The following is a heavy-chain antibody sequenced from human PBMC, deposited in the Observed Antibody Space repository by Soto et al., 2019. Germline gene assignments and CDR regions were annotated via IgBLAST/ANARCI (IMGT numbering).Heavy chain of an antibody. CDR2: INPDGSST. J-gene: IGHJ4*02. CDR1: VFTFSRYW. D-gene: IGHD1-26*01. CDR3: ARGGADKYMAHEY. Sequence: GGSLRLSCAASVFTFSRYWMHWFLQAPGKGLVWVSRINPDGSSTNYADSVKGRFTISRDSAKNTLYLQVNSARVEETAVYYCARGGADKYMAHEYWRKGSXFTVSS. V-gene: IGHV3-74*01.